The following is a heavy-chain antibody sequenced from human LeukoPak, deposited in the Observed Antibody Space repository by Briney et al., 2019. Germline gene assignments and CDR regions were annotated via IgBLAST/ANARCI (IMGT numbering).Heavy chain of an antibody. CDR1: GGPISSYY. CDR3: ARVGRVGGGSYYIFDF. CDR2: IYYSGST. Sequence: SETLSLPCTVSGGPISSYYWSWIRRPPGKGLEGIGYIYYSGSTNYNPSLKSRVTISADTSKNQFSLKLSSVTAADTAVYYCARVGRVGGGSYYIFDFWGQGTLVTVSS. V-gene: IGHV4-59*01. J-gene: IGHJ4*02. D-gene: IGHD1-26*01.